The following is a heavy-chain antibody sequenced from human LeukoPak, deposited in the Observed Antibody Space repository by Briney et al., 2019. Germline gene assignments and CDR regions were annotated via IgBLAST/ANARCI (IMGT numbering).Heavy chain of an antibody. CDR2: IKQDGSEK. J-gene: IGHJ5*02. D-gene: IGHD6-13*01. CDR1: GFTFSSYW. CDR3: ARDLPYSSSWSTGNWFDP. Sequence: GGSLRLSCAASGFTFSSYWMSWVRQAPGKGLEWVANIKQDGSEKYYVDSVKGRFTISRDNAKNSLYLQMNSLRAEDTAVYYCARDLPYSSSWSTGNWFDPWGQGTLVTVSS. V-gene: IGHV3-7*01.